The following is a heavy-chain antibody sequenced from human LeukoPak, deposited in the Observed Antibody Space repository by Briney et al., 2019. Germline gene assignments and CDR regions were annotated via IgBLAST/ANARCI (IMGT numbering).Heavy chain of an antibody. CDR1: GGPFSGYY. V-gene: IGHV4-34*01. CDR3: ARGRDSSSWYENWFDP. J-gene: IGHJ5*02. Sequence: SETPSLTCAVYGGPFSGYYWSWIRQPPGKGLEWIGEINHSGSTNYNPSLKSRVTISVDTSKNQFSLKLSSVTAADTAVYYCARGRDSSSWYENWFDPWGQGTLVTVSS. D-gene: IGHD6-13*01. CDR2: INHSGST.